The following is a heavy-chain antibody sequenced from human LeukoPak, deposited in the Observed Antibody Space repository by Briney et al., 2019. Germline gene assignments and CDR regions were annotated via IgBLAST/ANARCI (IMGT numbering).Heavy chain of an antibody. D-gene: IGHD6-19*01. CDR2: IWYDGSNK. CDR3: ARAGSGWYVIDY. V-gene: IGHV3-33*01. Sequence: GRSLRLSCAASGFTFNSYAMHWVRQAPGKGLEWVAVIWYDGSNKYYADSVKGRFTISRDSSKNTLYLQMNSLRAEDTAVYYCARAGSGWYVIDYWGQGTLVTVSS. J-gene: IGHJ4*02. CDR1: GFTFNSYA.